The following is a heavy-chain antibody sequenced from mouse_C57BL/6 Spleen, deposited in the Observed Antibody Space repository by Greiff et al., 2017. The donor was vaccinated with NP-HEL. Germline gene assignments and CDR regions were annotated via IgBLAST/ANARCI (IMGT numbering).Heavy chain of an antibody. V-gene: IGHV5-16*01. J-gene: IGHJ4*01. CDR3: ARGSDYYGSSFYAMDY. CDR2: INYDGSST. D-gene: IGHD1-1*01. CDR1: GFTFSDYY. Sequence: DVKLQESEGGLVQPGSSMKLSCTASGFTFSDYYMAWVRQVPEKGLEWVANINYDGSSTYYLDSLKSRFIISRDNAKNILYLQMSSLKSEDTATYYCARGSDYYGSSFYAMDYWGQGTSVTVSS.